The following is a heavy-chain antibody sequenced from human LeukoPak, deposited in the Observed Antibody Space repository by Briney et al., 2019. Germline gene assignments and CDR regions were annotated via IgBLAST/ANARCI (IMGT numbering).Heavy chain of an antibody. Sequence: SETLSLTCAVYGGSIRGYYWSWIRQTPGKGLEWIGEINHSGSTNYNPSLKSRVTMSVDTSKNQFSLKLSSVTAADTAVYYCARDRLARGGSYSDYWGQGTLVTVSS. CDR2: INHSGST. V-gene: IGHV4-34*01. CDR3: ARDRLARGGSYSDY. J-gene: IGHJ4*02. D-gene: IGHD1-26*01. CDR1: GGSIRGYY.